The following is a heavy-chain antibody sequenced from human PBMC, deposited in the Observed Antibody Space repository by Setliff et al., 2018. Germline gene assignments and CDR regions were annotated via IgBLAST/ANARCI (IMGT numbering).Heavy chain of an antibody. D-gene: IGHD2-2*02. J-gene: IGHJ6*02. CDR3: ARDRQYCSSPTCYSSYFYYYGMDV. CDR1: GQSFCDYY. V-gene: IGHV4-34*01. CDR2: IYHSGST. Sequence: SETLSLTCAIYGQSFCDYYWSWVRQPPGKGLDWIGEIYHSGSTNYNPSLKSRVTISVDTSKNQFSLKLSSVTAADTAVYYCARDRQYCSSPTCYSSYFYYYGMDVWGQGTTVTVSS.